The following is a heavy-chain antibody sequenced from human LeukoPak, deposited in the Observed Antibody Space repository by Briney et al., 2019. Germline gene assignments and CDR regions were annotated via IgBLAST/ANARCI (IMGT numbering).Heavy chain of an antibody. CDR2: INPNSGAT. CDR1: GYTFTYYY. CDR3: ARSIIPGVSWEYSSSWFPFDY. D-gene: IGHD6-13*01. V-gene: IGHV1-2*02. Sequence: ASVKVSCKASGYTFTYYYIHWVRQAPGQGLEWMGWINPNSGATNYAQKFQGRVTMTRDTSITTAYMELRSLRSDDTAVYYCARSIIPGVSWEYSSSWFPFDYWGQGTLVTVSS. J-gene: IGHJ4*02.